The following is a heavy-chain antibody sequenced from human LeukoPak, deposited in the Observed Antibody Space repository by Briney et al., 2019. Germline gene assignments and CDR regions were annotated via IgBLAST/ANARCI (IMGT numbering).Heavy chain of an antibody. CDR2: TYYRSKWYN. Sequence: SQTLSLTCAISGDSVSSNGAAWNWIRQSPSRGLEWLGRTYYRSKWYNDYAVSVKSRITINPDTSKNQFSLQLNSVTPEGTAVYYCARTGYSSTWFPWGFDPWGQGTLVTVSS. CDR3: ARTGYSSTWFPWGFDP. D-gene: IGHD6-13*01. CDR1: GDSVSSNGAA. J-gene: IGHJ5*02. V-gene: IGHV6-1*01.